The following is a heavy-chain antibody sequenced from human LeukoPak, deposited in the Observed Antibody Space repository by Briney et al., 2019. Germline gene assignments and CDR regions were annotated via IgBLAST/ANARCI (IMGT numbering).Heavy chain of an antibody. CDR2: INPSGGST. CDR1: GYTFTTYY. J-gene: IGHJ5*02. CDR3: AKAPFGGWFDP. V-gene: IGHV1-46*01. Sequence: AASVKVSCKASGYTFTTYYIHWVRQAPGQGLEWMGIINPSGGSTSYAQKFQGRVTMTRDTSTSTVYMELSSLRSDDTAVYYCAKAPFGGWFDPWGQGTLVTVSS. D-gene: IGHD3-10*01.